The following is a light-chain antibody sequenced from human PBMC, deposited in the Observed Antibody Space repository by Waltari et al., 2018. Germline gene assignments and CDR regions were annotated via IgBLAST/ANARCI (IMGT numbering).Light chain of an antibody. CDR3: LQYYSYPGT. CDR2: KAS. CDR1: QNIASW. J-gene: IGKJ3*01. Sequence: DIQMTQSPSTLSASVGDRVTITCRASQNIASWVAWYQHKPGKAPNLLIYKASTLESGVPSRFSGSGSGTVFTLTISSLQPEDFGTYYCLQYYSYPGTFGPGTRVDI. V-gene: IGKV1-5*03.